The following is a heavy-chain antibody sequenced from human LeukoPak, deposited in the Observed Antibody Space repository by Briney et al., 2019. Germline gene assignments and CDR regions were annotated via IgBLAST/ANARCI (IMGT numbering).Heavy chain of an antibody. Sequence: SETLSLTCTVSGGSISSYYWSWIRQPPGKGLEWIGYIYYSGSTNYNPSLKSRVTISVDTSKNQFSLKLSSVTAADTAVYYCARVGDDSSGYYYGYWGQGTLVTVPS. J-gene: IGHJ4*02. CDR1: GGSISSYY. CDR3: ARVGDDSSGYYYGY. V-gene: IGHV4-59*01. D-gene: IGHD3-22*01. CDR2: IYYSGST.